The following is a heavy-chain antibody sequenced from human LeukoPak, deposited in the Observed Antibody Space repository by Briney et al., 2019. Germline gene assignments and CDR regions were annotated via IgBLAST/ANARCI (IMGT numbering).Heavy chain of an antibody. Sequence: SQTLSLTCTVSGGSISSGSYYWSWIRQPAGKGLEWIGRIYTSGSTNYIPSLKSRVTISVDTSKNQFSLKLSSVTAADTAVYYCARDPVSESYDILTGYYPSWGQGTLVTVSS. CDR1: GGSISSGSYY. D-gene: IGHD3-9*01. J-gene: IGHJ5*02. V-gene: IGHV4-61*02. CDR2: IYTSGST. CDR3: ARDPVSESYDILTGYYPS.